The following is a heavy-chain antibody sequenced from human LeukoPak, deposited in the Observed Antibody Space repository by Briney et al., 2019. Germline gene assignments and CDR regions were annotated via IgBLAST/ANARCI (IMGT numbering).Heavy chain of an antibody. J-gene: IGHJ4*02. Sequence: GGSLRLSCAASGFTFSSYAMSWVRQAPGKGLEWVSAISGSGGSTYYADSVKGRFTISRDNSKNTLYLQMNSPRAEDTAVYYCASPGYSYGTFDYWGQGTLVTVSS. CDR3: ASPGYSYGTFDY. CDR1: GFTFSSYA. V-gene: IGHV3-23*01. D-gene: IGHD5-18*01. CDR2: ISGSGGST.